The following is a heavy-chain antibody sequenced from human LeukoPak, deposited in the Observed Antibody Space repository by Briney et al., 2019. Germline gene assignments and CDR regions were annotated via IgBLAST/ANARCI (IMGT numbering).Heavy chain of an antibody. CDR3: ARGVVRGVIGNWFDP. J-gene: IGHJ5*02. V-gene: IGHV1-69*13. D-gene: IGHD3-10*01. CDR2: IIPIFGTA. Sequence: SVKVSCKASGGTFSSYAISWVRQAPGQGLEWMGGIIPIFGTANYAQKFQGRVTITADESTSTAYMELSSLRSEDTAVYYCARGVVRGVIGNWFDPWGQGTLVTVSS. CDR1: GGTFSSYA.